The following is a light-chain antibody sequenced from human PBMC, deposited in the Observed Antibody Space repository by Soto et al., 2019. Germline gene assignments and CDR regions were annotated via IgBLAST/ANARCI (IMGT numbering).Light chain of an antibody. Sequence: DIQMTQSPSTLSASVGDGVTITCRASQSISNWLAWYQQKPGKVPNLLIYDASNLESGVPSRFSGSGSGTEFTLTISSLQPDDFATYYCQHYNSYSEAFGQGTKVDIK. CDR1: QSISNW. J-gene: IGKJ1*01. CDR3: QHYNSYSEA. V-gene: IGKV1-5*01. CDR2: DAS.